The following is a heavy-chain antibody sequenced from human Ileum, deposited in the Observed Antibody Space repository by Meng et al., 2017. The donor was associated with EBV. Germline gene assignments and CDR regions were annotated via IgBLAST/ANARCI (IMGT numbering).Heavy chain of an antibody. CDR3: VRGGTYYLSY. Sequence: VALQESGQGLVKPSETWSLTCAIAGGCISSDYWWSWVRQSPEKGLEWIGEMYPTGPTYYNPSLNGRVSISIDKSKNQLSLKLNSVTAADTAVDYCVRGGTYYLSYWGQGSLVTVSS. J-gene: IGHJ4*02. CDR2: MYPTGPT. D-gene: IGHD1-26*01. V-gene: IGHV4-4*02. CDR1: GGCISSDYW.